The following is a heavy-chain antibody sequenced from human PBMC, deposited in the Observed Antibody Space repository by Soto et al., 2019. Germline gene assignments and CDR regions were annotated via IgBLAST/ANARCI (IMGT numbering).Heavy chain of an antibody. Sequence: ASVKVSCKASGGTFSSYRFNWVRQARGQGLEWLGGIVPIHRTADYAQKFQGRVTITADESTRTVYLELSSLKSRDTALYYCARDSGAKLSSSWGQGTLVTVSS. CDR2: IVPIHRTA. CDR1: GGTFSSYR. D-gene: IGHD6-13*01. V-gene: IGHV1-69*13. CDR3: ARDSGAKLSSS. J-gene: IGHJ4*02.